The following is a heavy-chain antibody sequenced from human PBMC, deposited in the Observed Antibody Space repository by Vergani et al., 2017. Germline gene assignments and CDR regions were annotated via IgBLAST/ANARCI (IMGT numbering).Heavy chain of an antibody. CDR1: GFTFSSYA. V-gene: IGHV3-23*04. CDR3: AKDTPPIVVVPAAPHDAFDI. CDR2: ISGSGGST. J-gene: IGHJ3*02. Sequence: EVQLVESGGGLLQPGGSLRLSCAASGFTFSSYAMSWVRQAPGKGLEWVSAISGSGGSTYYADSVKGRFTISRDNSKNTLYLQMNSLRAEDTAVYYCAKDTPPIVVVPAAPHDAFDIWGQGTMVTVSS. D-gene: IGHD2-2*01.